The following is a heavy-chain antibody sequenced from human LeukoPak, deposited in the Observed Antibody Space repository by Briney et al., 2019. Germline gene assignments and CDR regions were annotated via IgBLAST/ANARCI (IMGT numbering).Heavy chain of an antibody. V-gene: IGHV1-69*04. J-gene: IGHJ4*02. CDR3: ARDRYFDWLLPYYFDY. Sequence: ASVKVSCKASGGTFSSYAISWVRQAPGQGLEWMGRIIPILGIANYAQKFQGRVTITADKSTSTAYMELSSLRSEDTAVYYCARDRYFDWLLPYYFDYWGQGTL. CDR2: IIPILGIA. CDR1: GGTFSSYA. D-gene: IGHD3-9*01.